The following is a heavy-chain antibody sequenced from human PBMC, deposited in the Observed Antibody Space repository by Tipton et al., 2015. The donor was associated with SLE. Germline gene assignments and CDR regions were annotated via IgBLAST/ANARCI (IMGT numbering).Heavy chain of an antibody. J-gene: IGHJ3*02. Sequence: TLSLTCTVSGASISSGGYDWNWIRQHPGQGLEWIGYFSDSGSTDYNPSLKSRVNISLDTSKNHFSLKLNSVTAADTAVYYCARGVGITTFGVARIFDIWGQGTLVTASS. CDR2: FSDSGST. CDR1: GASISSGGYD. CDR3: ARGVGITTFGVARIFDI. D-gene: IGHD3-3*01. V-gene: IGHV4-31*03.